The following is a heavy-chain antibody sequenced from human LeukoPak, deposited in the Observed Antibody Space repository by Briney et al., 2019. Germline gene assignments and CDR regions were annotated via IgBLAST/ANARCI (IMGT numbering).Heavy chain of an antibody. CDR1: GYTFTGYY. J-gene: IGHJ6*03. V-gene: IGHV1-2*02. CDR3: ARGAVLYYYYYYMDV. CDR2: INPNSGGT. Sequence: GASVKVSCKASGYTFTGYYMHWVRQAPGQGLEWMGWINPNSGGTNYAQKFQGRVTMTRDTSISTAYMELSRLRSDNTAVYYCARGAVLYYYYYYMDVWGKGTTVTVSS.